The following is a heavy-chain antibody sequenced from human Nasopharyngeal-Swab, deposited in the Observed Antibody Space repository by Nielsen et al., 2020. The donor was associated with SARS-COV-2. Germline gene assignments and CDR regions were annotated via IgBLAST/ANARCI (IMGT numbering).Heavy chain of an antibody. D-gene: IGHD6-13*01. V-gene: IGHV1-2*02. CDR2: INPNSGGT. CDR3: ARDGSSSWYEQLDY. CDR1: GYTFTGYY. Sequence: ASVKVSCKASGYTFTGYYMHWVRQAPGQGLEWMGLINPNSGGTNYAQKFQGRVTMTRDTSISTAYMELSRLRSDDTAVYYCARDGSSSWYEQLDYWGQGTLVTVSS. J-gene: IGHJ4*02.